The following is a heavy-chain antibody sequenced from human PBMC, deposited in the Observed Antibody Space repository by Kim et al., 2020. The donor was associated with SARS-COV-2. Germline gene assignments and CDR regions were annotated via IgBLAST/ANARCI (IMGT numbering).Heavy chain of an antibody. CDR3: AKMVGASRGDY. CDR2: ITDSGGST. CDR1: GFTFSSYA. J-gene: IGHJ4*02. V-gene: IGHV3-23*01. D-gene: IGHD1-26*01. Sequence: GSLRLSCAASGFTFSSYAMSWVRQAPGKGLEWVSAITDSGGSTYFADSVKGRFTISRDNSKNTLYLQMNSLRAEDTAVYYCAKMVGASRGDYWGQGTLVTVSS.